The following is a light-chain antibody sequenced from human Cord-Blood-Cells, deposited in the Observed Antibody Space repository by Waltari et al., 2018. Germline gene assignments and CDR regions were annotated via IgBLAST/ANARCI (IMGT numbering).Light chain of an antibody. V-gene: IGLV2-14*01. Sequence: QSALTQPASVSGSPGQSITISCTGTSSDVGGYNYVPWYQQHPGKAPQLMIYVVSNRPSGVSNRFSASKACNTASLTISGLQAEDEADYYCSSYTSSSTVFGGGTKLTVL. J-gene: IGLJ2*01. CDR2: VVS. CDR1: SSDVGGYNY. CDR3: SSYTSSSTV.